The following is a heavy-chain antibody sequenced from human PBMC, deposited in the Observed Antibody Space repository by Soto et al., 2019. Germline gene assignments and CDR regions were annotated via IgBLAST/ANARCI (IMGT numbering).Heavy chain of an antibody. CDR1: GFTFSDYY. D-gene: IGHD7-27*01. V-gene: IGHV3-30-3*01. CDR2: ISYDGTNK. Sequence: GGSLRLSCAASGFTFSDYYMHWVRQAPGKGPEWVALISYDGTNKFYADSVKGRFTISRDNSKSTLYLQVDSLRPEDAAVYYCARDPKTSGGQHWAFNYFDSWGQGTLVTVSS. J-gene: IGHJ4*02. CDR3: ARDPKTSGGQHWAFNYFDS.